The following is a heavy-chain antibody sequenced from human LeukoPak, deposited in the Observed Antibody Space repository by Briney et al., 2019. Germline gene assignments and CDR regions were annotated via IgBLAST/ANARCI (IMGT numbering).Heavy chain of an antibody. CDR2: ISSSSYI. CDR1: GFTFSSYN. V-gene: IGHV3-21*01. D-gene: IGHD6-13*01. J-gene: IGHJ4*02. Sequence: GGSLRLSCAASGFTFSSYNINWVRQAPGKGLEWVSSISSSSYIYYADSVKGRFTISRDNAKNSLYLQMNSLRAEDTAVYYCARDRTAAAGTGYWGQGTLVTVSS. CDR3: ARDRTAAAGTGY.